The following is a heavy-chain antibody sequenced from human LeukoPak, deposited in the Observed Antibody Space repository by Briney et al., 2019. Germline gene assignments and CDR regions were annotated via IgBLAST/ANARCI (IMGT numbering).Heavy chain of an antibody. Sequence: SETLSLTCAVYGGSFSGYYWSWIRQPPGKGLEWIGEINHSGSTNYNPSLKSRVTISVDTSKNQFSLKLSSVTAADTAVYYCARTQGYCSGGSCYSDYFDYWGQGTLVTVSS. CDR2: INHSGST. D-gene: IGHD2-15*01. CDR3: ARTQGYCSGGSCYSDYFDY. V-gene: IGHV4-34*01. CDR1: GGSFSGYY. J-gene: IGHJ4*02.